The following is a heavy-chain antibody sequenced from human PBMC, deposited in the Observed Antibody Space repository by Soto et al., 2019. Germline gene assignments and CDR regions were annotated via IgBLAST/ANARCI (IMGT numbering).Heavy chain of an antibody. D-gene: IGHD3-16*01. CDR2: IKVGSSRI. V-gene: IGHV3-21*01. CDR1: GFSFSAYN. J-gene: IGHJ1*01. CDR3: VRSPKIGVRGAF. Sequence: EVHLVESGGGLVKPGWSLRLSCIGSGFSFSAYNMNWVRQAPGKGLEWVSSIKVGSSRIYQPDSMKGRFTISRDDARNSVCLQINSLRAEDTALYFCVRSPKIGVRGAFWGRGTQVTVSS.